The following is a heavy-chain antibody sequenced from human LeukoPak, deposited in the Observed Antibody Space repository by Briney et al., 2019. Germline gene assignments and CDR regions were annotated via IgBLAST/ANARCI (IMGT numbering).Heavy chain of an antibody. V-gene: IGHV4-61*02. CDR3: ARNSCPSGSCYDNRGYFDY. Sequence: PSETLSLTCTVSGGSISSSSYYWSWIRQPAGKGLEWIGRIYTSGSTNYNPSLKSRITISVDTSKNQFSLKLSSATAADTAVYYCARNSCPSGSCYDNRGYFDYWGQGTLVTVSS. J-gene: IGHJ4*02. CDR1: GGSISSSSYY. D-gene: IGHD2-15*01. CDR2: IYTSGST.